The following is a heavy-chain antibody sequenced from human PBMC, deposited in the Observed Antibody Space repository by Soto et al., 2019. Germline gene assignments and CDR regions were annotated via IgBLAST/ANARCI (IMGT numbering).Heavy chain of an antibody. CDR2: IGTAGDT. CDR3: SRCFGTTSYGMDV. Sequence: EVQLVESGGGLVQPGGSLRLSCAGSGFSFSTYDMHWVRQATGKGLEWVSSIGTAGDTYYEDAVRGRFTISRENSKNSFYLEMKNLRVGDTAVYSCSRCFGTTSYGMDVWGRGTTVTVSS. CDR1: GFSFSTYD. J-gene: IGHJ6*02. V-gene: IGHV3-13*01. D-gene: IGHD3-10*01.